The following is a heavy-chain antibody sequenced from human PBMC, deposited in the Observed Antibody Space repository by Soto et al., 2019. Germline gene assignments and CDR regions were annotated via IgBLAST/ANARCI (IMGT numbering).Heavy chain of an antibody. D-gene: IGHD2-15*01. Sequence: PSETLSLTCAVSGGSIISGGYSWSWIRQPPGKGLEWIGYIYSGTTHYNPSLESRVTIAMDRSKNQVSLSLKSVTAADTAVYYCAREDSGAFFDFWGQGALVPVYS. V-gene: IGHV4-30-2*01. J-gene: IGHJ4*02. CDR3: AREDSGAFFDF. CDR1: GGSIISGGYS. CDR2: IYSGTT.